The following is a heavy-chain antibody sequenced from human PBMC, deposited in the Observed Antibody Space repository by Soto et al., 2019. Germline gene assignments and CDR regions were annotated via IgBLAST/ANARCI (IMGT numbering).Heavy chain of an antibody. CDR2: MSHDGNNK. CDR3: ARESTFYDSISYHFDY. J-gene: IGHJ4*01. Sequence: GGSLRLSCAASGFTFSSYPMHWVRQAPGKGLEWVAIMSHDGNNKYFADSVKGRFTISRDNSKNTLYLQMNSLRVEDTAVYYCARESTFYDSISYHFDYWGHGTLVTVSS. CDR1: GFTFSSYP. V-gene: IGHV3-30-3*01. D-gene: IGHD3-22*01.